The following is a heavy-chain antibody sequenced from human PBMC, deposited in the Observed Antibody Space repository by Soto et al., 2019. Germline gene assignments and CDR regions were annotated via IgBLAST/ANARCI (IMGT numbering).Heavy chain of an antibody. J-gene: IGHJ4*02. D-gene: IGHD3-22*01. CDR1: GFTLSDHY. V-gene: IGHV3-72*01. Sequence: PGGSLRLSGAVSGFTLSDHYIDWVRQAPWKGLEWVGRSRDKARGYSTAYAASVKGRFTTSRDESKKSVYLQMNSLKTEDTAVYSCVSDTSFPDSRGYNRCFDYCGQRTLVAVCS. CDR2: SRDKARGYST. CDR3: VSDTSFPDSRGYNRCFDY.